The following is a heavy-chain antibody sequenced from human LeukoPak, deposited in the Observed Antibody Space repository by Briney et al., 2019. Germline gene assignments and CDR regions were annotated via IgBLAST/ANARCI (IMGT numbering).Heavy chain of an antibody. CDR1: GFTFSSYA. CDR2: ISYDGSNK. V-gene: IGHV3-30-3*01. Sequence: PGRSLRLSCAASGFTFSSYAMHWVRQAPGKGLEWVAVISYDGSNKYYADSVKGRFTISRDNSKNTLYLQMNSLRAEDTAVYYCARDKNYYDSSGYTSLDYWGQGTLVTVSS. D-gene: IGHD3-22*01. CDR3: ARDKNYYDSSGYTSLDY. J-gene: IGHJ4*02.